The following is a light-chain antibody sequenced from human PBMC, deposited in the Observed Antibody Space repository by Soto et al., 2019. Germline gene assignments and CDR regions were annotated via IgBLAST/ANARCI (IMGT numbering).Light chain of an antibody. CDR2: DTS. Sequence: EILLTQSPATLSLSPGERATLSCRASQSISNYLAWYQQKPGQAPRLLIYDTSNRAAGIPARFSGSGSGTDFTLTISSLEPEDFAVYYCQQRVHWPPITFGGGTKVEIK. CDR1: QSISNY. J-gene: IGKJ4*01. CDR3: QQRVHWPPIT. V-gene: IGKV3-11*01.